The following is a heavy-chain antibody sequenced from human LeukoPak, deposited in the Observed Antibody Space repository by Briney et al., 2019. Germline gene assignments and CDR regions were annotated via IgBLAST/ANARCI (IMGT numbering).Heavy chain of an antibody. D-gene: IGHD3-9*01. V-gene: IGHV3-21*01. CDR3: ARLPYDILTGRDYYMDV. CDR1: GFTFSSYA. CDR2: ISSSSSYI. Sequence: GGSLRLSCAASGFTFSSYAMSWVRQAPGKGLEWVSSISSSSSYIYYADSVKGRFTISRDNAKNSLYLQMNSLRAEDTAVYYCARLPYDILTGRDYYMDVWGKGTTVTVSS. J-gene: IGHJ6*03.